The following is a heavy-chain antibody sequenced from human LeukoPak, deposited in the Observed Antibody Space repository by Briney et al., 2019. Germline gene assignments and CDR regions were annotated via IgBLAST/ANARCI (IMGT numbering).Heavy chain of an antibody. CDR2: IYHSGST. CDR1: GYSISTGRY. Sequence: PSETLSLTCAVSGYSISTGRYWGWIRQPPGKGLEWIGSIYHSGSTDYNPSLKSRVTISVDTSKNHFSLTLRSVTAADTAVYYCARSLSTAGIDYWGQGTLVTVSS. J-gene: IGHJ4*02. D-gene: IGHD2-2*01. CDR3: ARSLSTAGIDY. V-gene: IGHV4-38-2*01.